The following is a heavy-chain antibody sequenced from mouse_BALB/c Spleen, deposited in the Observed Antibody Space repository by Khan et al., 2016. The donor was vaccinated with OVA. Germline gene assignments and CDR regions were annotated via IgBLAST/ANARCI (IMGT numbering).Heavy chain of an antibody. Sequence: VELVESGPGLAAPSQSLSITCTISGFSLTNYGVHWIRQPPGKGLEWLVVIWSDGSTTYNTALQSSQTITKYNSQSQVFLKMNGLQTDDTAIYFCARQPYYHYNILDYWGQGTSVTVSS. CDR1: GFSLTNYG. CDR2: IWSDGST. CDR3: ARQPYYHYNILDY. D-gene: IGHD2-4*01. V-gene: IGHV2-6-1*01. J-gene: IGHJ4*01.